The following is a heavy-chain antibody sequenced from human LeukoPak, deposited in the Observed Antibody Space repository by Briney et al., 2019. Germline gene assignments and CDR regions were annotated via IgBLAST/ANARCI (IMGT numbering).Heavy chain of an antibody. J-gene: IGHJ4*02. CDR3: ARFSWGCSTASCYLTN. Sequence: SETLSLTCTVGGGSLSGHYWGWIRQPLGKGLELVGHIYYTGTTFYNPSLNSRITITLDTSRNQFSLRLTSVIAADTAVYYCARFSWGCSTASCYLTNWGQGTLVTVSS. D-gene: IGHD2-2*01. CDR2: IYYTGTT. CDR1: GGSLSGHY. V-gene: IGHV4-59*11.